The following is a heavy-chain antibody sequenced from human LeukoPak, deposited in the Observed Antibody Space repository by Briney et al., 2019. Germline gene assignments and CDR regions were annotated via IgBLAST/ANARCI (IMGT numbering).Heavy chain of an antibody. Sequence: SETLSLTCTVSGGSISSSSYYWGWIRQPPGKGLEWIGTIYYSGSTYYSPSLRSRVTISVDTSQNQFSLTVNSVTAADTAVYYCARLYYYYYYMDVWGKGTTVTVSS. CDR3: ARLYYYYYYMDV. V-gene: IGHV4-39*01. CDR1: GGSISSSSYY. J-gene: IGHJ6*03. CDR2: IYYSGST.